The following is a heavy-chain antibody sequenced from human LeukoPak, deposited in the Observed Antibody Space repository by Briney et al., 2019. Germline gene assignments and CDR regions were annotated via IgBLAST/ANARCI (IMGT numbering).Heavy chain of an antibody. J-gene: IGHJ1*01. V-gene: IGHV1-2*02. Sequence: ASVKVSCKASGYSLTGHFIHWVRQPPGQGLEWMGWMNPDSGDTRLAQNFQGRVTLTRDTSINTAYMELSSLNSDDTALYYCARTHRDVACCSTTNCLEDLWGQGTLFTVSS. CDR1: GYSLTGHF. CDR3: ARTHRDVACCSTTNCLEDL. D-gene: IGHD2-2*01. CDR2: MNPDSGDT.